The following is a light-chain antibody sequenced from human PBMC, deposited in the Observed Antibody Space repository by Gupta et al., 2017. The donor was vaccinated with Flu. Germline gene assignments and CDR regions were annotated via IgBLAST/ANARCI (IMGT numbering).Light chain of an antibody. V-gene: IGKV1-39*01. CDR1: QSISSY. CDR2: GAS. J-gene: IGKJ2*01. Sequence: DIQVTQSPSSLSASVGARVTITCRASQSISSYLNWYQQKPGKAPKLLLYGASRLQSGVPSRFSGSVSGTDFTLTISRLQPEDFATYYCQQRDNTPYTFGQGTKMEIK. CDR3: QQRDNTPYT.